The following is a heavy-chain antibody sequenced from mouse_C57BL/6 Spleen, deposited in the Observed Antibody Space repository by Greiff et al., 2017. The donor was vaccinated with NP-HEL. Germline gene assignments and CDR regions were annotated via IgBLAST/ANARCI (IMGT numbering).Heavy chain of an antibody. J-gene: IGHJ2*01. CDR1: CYTFTSHG. CDR3: ARGGYGSSIDY. D-gene: IGHD1-1*01. CDR2: IYPRDGST. V-gene: IGHV1-85*01. Sequence: VQPQQSGPELVEPWALVKLSCKAFCYTFTSHGINWGKQRPGPGPGGVGWIYPRDGSTKYHEKVKGKATLTVDTSSSTAYMEPHSLTSEDSAVYFCARGGYGSSIDYWGQGTTLTVSS.